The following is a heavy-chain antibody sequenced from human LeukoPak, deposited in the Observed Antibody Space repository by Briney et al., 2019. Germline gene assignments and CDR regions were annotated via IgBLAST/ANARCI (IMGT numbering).Heavy chain of an antibody. CDR1: GFTFSSYG. CDR2: ISYDGSNK. D-gene: IGHD6-13*01. Sequence: GRSLRLSCAASGFTFSSYGMHWVRQAPGKGPEWVAVISYDGSNKYYADSVKGRFTISRDNSKNTLYLQMNSLRAEDTAVYYCAKVGLAAAGETIYYFDYWGQGTLVTVSS. CDR3: AKVGLAAAGETIYYFDY. V-gene: IGHV3-30*18. J-gene: IGHJ4*02.